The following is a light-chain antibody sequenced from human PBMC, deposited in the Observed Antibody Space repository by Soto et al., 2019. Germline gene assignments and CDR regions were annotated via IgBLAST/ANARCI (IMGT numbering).Light chain of an antibody. J-gene: IGLJ2*01. V-gene: IGLV1-44*01. CDR3: ATWDDSLSGPV. CDR1: SSNIGSNT. CDR2: SSN. Sequence: QSVLTQPPSASGTPGQRVTISCSGSSSNIGSNTVDWYQQLPGTAPKLLIYSSNQRPSGVPDRFSGSKSGPSASLAISGLQSEDEADYYCATWDDSLSGPVFGGGTQLTVL.